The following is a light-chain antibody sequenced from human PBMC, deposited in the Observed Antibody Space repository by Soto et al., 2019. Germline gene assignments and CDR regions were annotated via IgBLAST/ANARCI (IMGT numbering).Light chain of an antibody. Sequence: DIVMIQSPDSLAVSLGERATINCKSSQTVLYSSNNKNYLAWYQQRPGRPPKLLVYWASTRESGVPDRFSGSGSGSDFTLTISSLQAEDVAVYYCQQYYSAPYTFGQGTKLEIK. V-gene: IGKV4-1*01. CDR1: QTVLYSSNNKNY. J-gene: IGKJ2*01. CDR3: QQYYSAPYT. CDR2: WAS.